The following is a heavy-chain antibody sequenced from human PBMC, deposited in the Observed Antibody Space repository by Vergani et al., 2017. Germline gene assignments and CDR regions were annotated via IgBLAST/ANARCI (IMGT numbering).Heavy chain of an antibody. CDR1: GFTFSSYG. CDR2: IGTAGDT. D-gene: IGHD6-6*01. J-gene: IGHJ4*02. V-gene: IGHV3-13*01. CDR3: ARRDSSSPALDY. Sequence: VQLVESGGGVVQTGRSLRLSCAASGFTFSSYGMHWVRQAPGKGLEWVSAIGTAGDTYYPGSVKGRFTISRENAKNSLYLQMNGLRAGDTAVYYCARRDSSSPALDYWGQGTLVTVSS.